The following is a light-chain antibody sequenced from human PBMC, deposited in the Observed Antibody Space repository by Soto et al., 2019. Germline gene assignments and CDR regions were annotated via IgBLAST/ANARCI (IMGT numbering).Light chain of an antibody. V-gene: IGKV3-15*01. CDR1: QTIYSN. J-gene: IGKJ1*01. CDR2: RAS. CDR3: QQYQNLWT. Sequence: EIVLTQSPGTLPLSPGERATLSCRASQTIYSNVAWYQQRPGQAPRLLIYRASARATGIPARFSGSGSGTEFTLTIGSLQSEDSAVYYCQQYQNLWTFGQGTKVDI.